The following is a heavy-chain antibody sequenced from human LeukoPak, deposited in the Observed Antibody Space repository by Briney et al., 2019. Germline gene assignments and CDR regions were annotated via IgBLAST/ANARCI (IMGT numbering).Heavy chain of an antibody. Sequence: PGGSLRLSCAASGFTVSSNYMSWVRQAPGKGLEWVSGIYSGGTTYYADSVKGRFTISRDNTNNTLYLQMNSLRAEDTAVYYCARDSSGYYYINYFDQWGQGILVTVSS. V-gene: IGHV3-53*01. CDR3: ARDSSGYYYINYFDQ. CDR2: IYSGGTT. J-gene: IGHJ4*02. CDR1: GFTVSSNY. D-gene: IGHD3-22*01.